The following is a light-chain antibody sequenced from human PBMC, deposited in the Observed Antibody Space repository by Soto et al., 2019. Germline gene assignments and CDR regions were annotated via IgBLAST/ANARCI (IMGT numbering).Light chain of an antibody. CDR1: SSNIGSNT. J-gene: IGLJ2*01. CDR2: SNN. V-gene: IGLV1-44*01. CDR3: AAWDDSLNGPV. Sequence: QAVVTQPPSASRTPGQRVTISCSGSSSNIGSNTVNWYQQLPGTAPKLLIYSNNQRPSGVPDRFSGSKSGTSASLAISGLQSEDEADYYCAAWDDSLNGPVFGGGTKLTVL.